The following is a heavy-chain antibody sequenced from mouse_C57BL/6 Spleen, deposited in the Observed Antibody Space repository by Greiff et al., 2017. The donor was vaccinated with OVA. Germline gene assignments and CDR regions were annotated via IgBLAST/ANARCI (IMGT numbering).Heavy chain of an antibody. CDR2: IYPGSGST. J-gene: IGHJ3*01. D-gene: IGHD1-1*01. Sequence: QVQLQQSGAELVKPGASVKMSCKASGYTFTSYWITWVKQRPGQGLEWIGDIYPGSGSTNYNEKFKSKATLTVDTSSSTAYMQLSSLTSEDSAVYYCAREDYYGSSYVRVWFAYWGQGTLVTVSA. V-gene: IGHV1-55*01. CDR1: GYTFTSYW. CDR3: AREDYYGSSYVRVWFAY.